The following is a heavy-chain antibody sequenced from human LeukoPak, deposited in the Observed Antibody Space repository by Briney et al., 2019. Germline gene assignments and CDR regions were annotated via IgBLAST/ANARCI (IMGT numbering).Heavy chain of an antibody. CDR3: AKDGLYYDGSEHVYYFDS. CDR2: IIYSGGAT. D-gene: IGHD3-22*01. J-gene: IGHJ4*02. V-gene: IGHV3-23*01. CDR1: GFTFSRSA. Sequence: GGSLRLSCAASGFTFSRSAMTWVRQGPGTGLEFVASIIYSGGATYYADSVKGRFTISRDNSKNTLYLQMNRLRAEDTALYYCAKDGLYYDGSEHVYYFDSWGQGTLVTVSS.